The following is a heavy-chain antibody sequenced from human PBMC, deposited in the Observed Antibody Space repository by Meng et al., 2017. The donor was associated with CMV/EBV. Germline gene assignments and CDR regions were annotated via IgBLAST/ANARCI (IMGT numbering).Heavy chain of an antibody. V-gene: IGHV3-11*04. CDR3: ARVSRYDFWSGIYYYYGMDV. J-gene: IGHJ6*02. CDR1: GFTFSDYY. Sequence: GESLKISCAASGFTFSDYYMSWIRQAPGKGLEWVSYISSSGSTIYYADSVKGRFTISRDNAKNSLYLQMNSLRAEDTAVYYCARVSRYDFWSGIYYYYGMDVLDQGTTVTVSS. CDR2: ISSSGSTI. D-gene: IGHD3-3*01.